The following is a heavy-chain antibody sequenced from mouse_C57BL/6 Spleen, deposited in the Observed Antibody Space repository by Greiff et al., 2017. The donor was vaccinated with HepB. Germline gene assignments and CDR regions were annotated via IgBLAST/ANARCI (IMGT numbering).Heavy chain of an antibody. CDR2: IYPGSGST. CDR3: ARSYYDSPYAMDY. Sequence: VQLQQPGAELVKPGASVKMSCKASGYTFTSYWITWVKQRPGQGLEWIGDIYPGSGSTNYNEKFKSKATLTVDTSSSTAYMQLSSLTSEDSAVYDCARSYYDSPYAMDYWGQGTSVTVSS. J-gene: IGHJ4*01. D-gene: IGHD2-4*01. CDR1: GYTFTSYW. V-gene: IGHV1-55*01.